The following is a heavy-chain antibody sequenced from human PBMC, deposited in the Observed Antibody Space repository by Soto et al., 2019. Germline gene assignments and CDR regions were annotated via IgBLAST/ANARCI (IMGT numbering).Heavy chain of an antibody. D-gene: IGHD3-10*01. Sequence: ASVKVSCKASGGTFSSYAISWVRQAPGQGLEWMGGIIPIFGTANYAQKFQGRVTITADESTSTAYMELSSLTPEDTAVYYCASERGAQYFDYWGQGTMVTVSS. V-gene: IGHV1-69*13. CDR1: GGTFSSYA. CDR3: ASERGAQYFDY. CDR2: IIPIFGTA. J-gene: IGHJ4*02.